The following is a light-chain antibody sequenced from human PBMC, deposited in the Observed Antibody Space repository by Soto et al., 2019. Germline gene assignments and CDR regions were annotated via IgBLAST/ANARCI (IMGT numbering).Light chain of an antibody. CDR3: QQYNNLPSET. CDR1: QSVSSN. CDR2: GAS. V-gene: IGKV3-15*01. J-gene: IGKJ1*01. Sequence: EIVLTQSPATLSVSPGERATLSCRASQSVSSNLAWYQQKPGQAPRLLIYGASTRATGIPARFSGSGSGTEFTLTISSLQSEDFAVYYCQQYNNLPSETFGQLTKVDVK.